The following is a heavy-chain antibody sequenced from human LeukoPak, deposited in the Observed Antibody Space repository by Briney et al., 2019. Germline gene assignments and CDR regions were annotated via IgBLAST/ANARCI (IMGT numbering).Heavy chain of an antibody. D-gene: IGHD4-17*01. J-gene: IGHJ4*02. V-gene: IGHV3-30*03. CDR2: ISYDGSNK. CDR1: GFTFSSYG. Sequence: GRSLRLSCAASGFTFSSYGMHWVRQAPGKGLEWVAVISYDGSNKYYADSVKGRFTISRDNSKNTLYLQMNSLRAEDTAVYYCARDLETVTTGRLVYWGQGTLVTVSS. CDR3: ARDLETVTTGRLVY.